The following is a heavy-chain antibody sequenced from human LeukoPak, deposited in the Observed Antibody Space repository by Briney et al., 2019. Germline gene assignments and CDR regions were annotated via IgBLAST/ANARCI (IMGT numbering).Heavy chain of an antibody. CDR1: GFTFSSYG. D-gene: IGHD5-18*01. CDR3: AKEGYTSAYYFDY. CDR2: ISYDGSNK. J-gene: IGHJ4*02. Sequence: PGRSLRLSCAASGFTFSSYGMHWVRQAPGTGLEWVAVISYDGSNKYYADSVKGRFTISRDNSKNTLYLQMNSLRAEDTAVYYCAKEGYTSAYYFDYWGQGTLVTVSS. V-gene: IGHV3-30*18.